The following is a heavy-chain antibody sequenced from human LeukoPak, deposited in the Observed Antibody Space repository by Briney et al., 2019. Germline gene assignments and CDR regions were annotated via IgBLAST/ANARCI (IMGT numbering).Heavy chain of an antibody. Sequence: ASVKVSCKASGGTFSSYAISWVRQAPRQGLEWMGGIIPIFGTANYAQKFQGRVTITADESTSTAYMELSSLRSEDTAVYYRARVYSSSSNYYYYMDVWGKGTTVTVSS. CDR2: IIPIFGTA. CDR3: ARVYSSSSNYYYYMDV. D-gene: IGHD6-6*01. V-gene: IGHV1-69*13. J-gene: IGHJ6*03. CDR1: GGTFSSYA.